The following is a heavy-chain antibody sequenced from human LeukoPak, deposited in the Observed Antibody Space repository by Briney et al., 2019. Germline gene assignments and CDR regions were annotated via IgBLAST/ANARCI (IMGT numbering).Heavy chain of an antibody. D-gene: IGHD6-13*01. V-gene: IGHV3-33*08. Sequence: GGSLRLSCAASGFTFSTYSMNWVRQAPGKGLEWVAVIWYDGSNKYYADSVKGRFTISRDNSKNTLYLQMNSLRAEDTAVYYCARDLYGFSSSWYVPFYWGQGTLVTVSS. CDR3: ARDLYGFSSSWYVPFY. J-gene: IGHJ4*02. CDR1: GFTFSTYS. CDR2: IWYDGSNK.